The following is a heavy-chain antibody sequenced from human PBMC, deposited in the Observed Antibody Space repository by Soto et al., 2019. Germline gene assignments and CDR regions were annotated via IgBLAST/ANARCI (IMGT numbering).Heavy chain of an antibody. CDR3: ARRGLVGATTFDY. J-gene: IGHJ4*02. V-gene: IGHV4-39*07. CDR1: GDSISNSRFY. Sequence: SETLSLTCSVSGDSISNSRFYWAWIRQPPGKGLEWIGDIIHSGSTNYNPSLKSRVTISVDTSKNQFSLKLSSVTAADTAVYYCARRGLVGATTFDYWGQGTLVTVSS. CDR2: IIHSGST. D-gene: IGHD1-26*01.